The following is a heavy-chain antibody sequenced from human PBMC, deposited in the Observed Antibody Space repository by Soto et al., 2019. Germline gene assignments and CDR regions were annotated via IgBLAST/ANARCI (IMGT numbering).Heavy chain of an antibody. CDR3: VREGSHHSVNSGPWFDP. Sequence: QVQLVQSGAEVKMPGSSVNVSCKPSGGVFSTYVITWVRQAPGQGLAWMGQIVPIFGTVKYAQKFQGRVTLTAAKGTRTCDMELSSLRFEDTAVYYSVREGSHHSVNSGPWFDPWCQGSLVSVSS. V-gene: IGHV1-69*06. D-gene: IGHD2-21*01. J-gene: IGHJ5*02. CDR1: GGVFSTYV. CDR2: IVPIFGTV.